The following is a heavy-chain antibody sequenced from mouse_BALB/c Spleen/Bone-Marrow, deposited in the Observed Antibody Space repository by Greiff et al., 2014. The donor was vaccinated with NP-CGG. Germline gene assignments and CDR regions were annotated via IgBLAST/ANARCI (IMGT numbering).Heavy chain of an antibody. CDR2: IWADGST. CDR3: ARITTATGAMDY. J-gene: IGHJ4*01. CDR1: GFSLTSYG. Sequence: VKLMESGPGLVAPSQSLSITCTVSGFSLTSYGVHWVRQPPGKGLEWLGAIWADGSTNYNSALMSRLSIRKDNSKSQVFLKMNSLQTDDTAMYYCARITTATGAMDYWGQGTSVTVSS. D-gene: IGHD1-2*01. V-gene: IGHV2-9*02.